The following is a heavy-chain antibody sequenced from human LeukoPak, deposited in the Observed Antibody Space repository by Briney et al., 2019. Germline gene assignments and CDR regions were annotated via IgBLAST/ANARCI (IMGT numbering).Heavy chain of an antibody. Sequence: GGSLRLSCAASGFTFDDYAMHWVRQAPGKGLEWVSLISWDGGSTYYADSVKGRFTISRDNSKNSLYLQMNSLRAEDTALYYCAKGREYCSGGSCYGDYFDYWGQGTLVTVSS. CDR3: AKGREYCSGGSCYGDYFDY. J-gene: IGHJ4*02. D-gene: IGHD2-15*01. CDR2: ISWDGGST. CDR1: GFTFDDYA. V-gene: IGHV3-43D*03.